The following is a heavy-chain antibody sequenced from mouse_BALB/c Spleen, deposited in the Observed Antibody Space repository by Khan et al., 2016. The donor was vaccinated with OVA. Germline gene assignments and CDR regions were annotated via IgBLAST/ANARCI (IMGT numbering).Heavy chain of an antibody. Sequence: EVELVESGGGLVKPGGSLKLSCTASGFAFSSFDMSWVRQTPEKRLEWVAYVSSGGDNTYSPDTMKGRFTISRDNAKNTLYLQMSSLMSEDTAIYCGTRRPGFFDVWGAGTTVTVSS. CDR3: TRRPGFFDV. CDR1: GFAFSSFD. V-gene: IGHV5-12-1*01. CDR2: VSSGGDNT. J-gene: IGHJ1*01.